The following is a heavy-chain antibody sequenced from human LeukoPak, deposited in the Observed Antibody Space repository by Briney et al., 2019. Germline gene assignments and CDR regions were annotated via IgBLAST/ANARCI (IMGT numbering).Heavy chain of an antibody. CDR2: ISGSGGST. CDR1: GFTFSSYA. J-gene: IGHJ6*03. V-gene: IGHV3-23*01. D-gene: IGHD7-27*01. CDR3: AILAGDAYYYYYYYMDV. Sequence: GGSLRLSCAASGFTFSSYAMSWVRQAPGKGLEWVSAISGSGGSTYYADSVKGRFTISRDNSKNTLYLQMNSLRAEDTAVYYCAILAGDAYYYYYYYMDVWGKGTTVTVSS.